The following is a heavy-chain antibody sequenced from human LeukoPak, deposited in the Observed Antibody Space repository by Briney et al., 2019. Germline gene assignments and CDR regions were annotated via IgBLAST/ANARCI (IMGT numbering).Heavy chain of an antibody. Sequence: ASVKVSCKASGYTFTSYDINWVRQATGQGLEWMGWMNPNSGNTGYTQKFQGRVTITRNTSISTAYMELSSLRSEDTAVYYCVRLSFYSSSWFDDAFDIWGQGTMVTVSS. D-gene: IGHD6-13*01. J-gene: IGHJ3*02. CDR2: MNPNSGNT. CDR1: GYTFTSYD. CDR3: VRLSFYSSSWFDDAFDI. V-gene: IGHV1-8*03.